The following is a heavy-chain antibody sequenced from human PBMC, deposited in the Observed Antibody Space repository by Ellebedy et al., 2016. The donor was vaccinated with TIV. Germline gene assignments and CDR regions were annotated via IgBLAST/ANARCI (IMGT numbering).Heavy chain of an antibody. D-gene: IGHD6-19*01. CDR2: ISSSGTYI. J-gene: IGHJ4*02. CDR1: GLLFSDCS. V-gene: IGHV3-21*01. CDR3: ARTTPYNIAVAGPDY. Sequence: GGSLRLSXKASGLLFSDCSMNWIRQAPGKGLEWVASISSSGTYIYYADSLEGRFTIARDNVKDSVFLQMNDLRVDDSGVYYCARTTPYNIAVAGPDYWGQGTLVTVTS.